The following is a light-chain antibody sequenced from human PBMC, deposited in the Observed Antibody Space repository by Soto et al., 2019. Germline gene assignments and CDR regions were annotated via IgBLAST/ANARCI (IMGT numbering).Light chain of an antibody. CDR2: DAS. J-gene: IGKJ2*01. CDR1: QSVSSY. V-gene: IGKV3-11*01. CDR3: PNRSNSPPEYL. Sequence: EIVLTQSPATLSLSPGERATLSCRASQSVSSYLAWYQQKPGQAPRLLIYDASNRATGIPARFSGSGSGTDFTLTISSLELEDFAVYYRPNRSNSPPEYLFGQGTNLES.